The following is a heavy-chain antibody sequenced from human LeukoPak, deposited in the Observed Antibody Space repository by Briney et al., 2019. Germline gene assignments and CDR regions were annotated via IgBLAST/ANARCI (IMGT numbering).Heavy chain of an antibody. CDR3: ARAPHYSNYGPYYYGMDV. Sequence: GGSLRLSCAASGFPFSDYYMSWIRQAPGKGLEWVSYISSSSYTNYADSVKGRFTISRDNAKNSLYLQMNSLRAEDTAVYYCARAPHYSNYGPYYYGMDVWGQGTTVTVSS. D-gene: IGHD4-11*01. J-gene: IGHJ6*02. CDR1: GFPFSDYY. V-gene: IGHV3-11*06. CDR2: ISSSSYT.